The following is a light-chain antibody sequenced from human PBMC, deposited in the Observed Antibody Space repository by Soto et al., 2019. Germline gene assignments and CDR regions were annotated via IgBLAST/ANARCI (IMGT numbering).Light chain of an antibody. CDR1: QSVSSSY. Sequence: MVLTESPGTLALSPGERATLSCRASQSVSSSYLAWYQQQPGQAPRLLIYGASSRATGIPDRFGGSGSGTDFTLTISILEPEDFAVYYCQQYGSSLWTFGQGTKVDSK. J-gene: IGKJ1*01. CDR2: GAS. V-gene: IGKV3-20*01. CDR3: QQYGSSLWT.